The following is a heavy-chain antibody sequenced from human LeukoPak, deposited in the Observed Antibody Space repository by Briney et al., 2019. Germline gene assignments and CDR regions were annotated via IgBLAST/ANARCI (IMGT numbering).Heavy chain of an antibody. CDR1: GFPFSSYS. V-gene: IGHV3-21*01. Sequence: GGSLRLSCAASGFPFSSYSMNWVRQPPGKGLEWVSSISSSSSYIYYADSVKGRFTISRDNAKNSLYLQMNSLRAEDTAVYYCASFNDIVVVPAAMGGSVNWFDPWGQGTLVTVSS. D-gene: IGHD2-2*01. CDR3: ASFNDIVVVPAAMGGSVNWFDP. J-gene: IGHJ5*02. CDR2: ISSSSSYI.